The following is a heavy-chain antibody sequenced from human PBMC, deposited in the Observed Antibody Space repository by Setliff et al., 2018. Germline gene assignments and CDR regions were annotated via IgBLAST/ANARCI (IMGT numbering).Heavy chain of an antibody. J-gene: IGHJ5*02. D-gene: IGHD1-1*01. CDR3: AQRVAWSTNWNQGWFDP. V-gene: IGHV2-5*02. CDR2: IYWDDDK. Sequence: SGPTLVNPTQTLTLTCTFSGFSLSTTGVGVGWIRQPPGRALEWLAFIYWDDDKRYSPSLKSRLTITKDTSKNQVVLTMANMDPVDTATYYCAQRVAWSTNWNQGWFDPWGPGTLVTGSS. CDR1: GFSLSTTGVG.